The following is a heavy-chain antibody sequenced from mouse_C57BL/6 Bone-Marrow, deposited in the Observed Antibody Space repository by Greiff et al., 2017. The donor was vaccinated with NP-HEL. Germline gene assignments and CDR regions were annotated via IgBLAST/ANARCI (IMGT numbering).Heavy chain of an antibody. V-gene: IGHV1-64*01. CDR2: IHPNSGST. CDR3: ASEEDYSYFDC. Sequence: VQLQQPGAELVKPGASVKLSCKASGYTFTSYWMHWVKQRPGQGLEWIGMIHPNSGSTNYNEKFKSKATLTVDKSSSTAYMQLSSLTSEDSAVYYCASEEDYSYFDCWGQGATLTVSS. D-gene: IGHD1-1*01. J-gene: IGHJ2*01. CDR1: GYTFTSYW.